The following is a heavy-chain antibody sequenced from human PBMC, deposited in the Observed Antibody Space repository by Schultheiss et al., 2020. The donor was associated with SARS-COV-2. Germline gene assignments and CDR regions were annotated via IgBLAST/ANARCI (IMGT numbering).Heavy chain of an antibody. J-gene: IGHJ4*02. D-gene: IGHD6-13*01. CDR1: GGSISSGYY. V-gene: IGHV4-61*05. Sequence: SETLSLTCTVSGGSISSGYYWGWIRQPPGKGLEWIGYIYYSGSTNYNPSLKSRVTISVDTSKNQFSLKLSSVTAADTAVYYCARGPQYSSSSWGQGTLVTVSS. CDR3: ARGPQYSSSS. CDR2: IYYSGST.